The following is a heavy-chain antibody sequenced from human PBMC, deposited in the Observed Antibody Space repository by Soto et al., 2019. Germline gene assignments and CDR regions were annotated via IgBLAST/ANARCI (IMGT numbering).Heavy chain of an antibody. V-gene: IGHV3-23*01. CDR1: GFTFSTYA. CDR2: ISSDGDST. D-gene: IGHD3-9*01. Sequence: GGSLRLSCAASGFTFSTYALNWVRQSPGKGLEWVSTISSDGDSTYYVDSVKGRFTVSRDNSKNTMYLQMNSLRAEDTALYFCARDPSTGNADYWGQGTLVTVSS. CDR3: ARDPSTGNADY. J-gene: IGHJ4*02.